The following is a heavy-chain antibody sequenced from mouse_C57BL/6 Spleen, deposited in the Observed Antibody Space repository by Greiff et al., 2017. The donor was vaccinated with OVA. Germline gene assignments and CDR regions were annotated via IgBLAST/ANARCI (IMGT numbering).Heavy chain of an antibody. CDR1: GFTFSDYG. CDR3: ARPTYGSSWGFAY. J-gene: IGHJ3*01. V-gene: IGHV5-17*01. Sequence: QVVESGGGLVKPGGSLKLSCAASGFTFSDYGMHWVRQAPEKGLEWVAYISSGSSTIYYADTVKGRFTISRDNAKNTLFLQMTSLRSEDTAMYYCARPTYGSSWGFAYWGQGTLVTVSA. D-gene: IGHD1-1*01. CDR2: ISSGSSTI.